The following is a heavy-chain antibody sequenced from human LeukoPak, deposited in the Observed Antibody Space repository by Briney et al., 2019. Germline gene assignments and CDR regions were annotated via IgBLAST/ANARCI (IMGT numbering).Heavy chain of an antibody. CDR1: GYTFISYG. Sequence: ASLKVSCKASGYTFISYGISWVRQAPGQGLEWVGWISGDSGNTNYAQKLQGRVTMTTDTSATTAYLELRSLRSDDTAIYYCAREDTRRGSRGYFDYWGQGTLVNVSS. V-gene: IGHV1-18*01. CDR3: AREDTRRGSRGYFDY. CDR2: ISGDSGNT. J-gene: IGHJ4*02.